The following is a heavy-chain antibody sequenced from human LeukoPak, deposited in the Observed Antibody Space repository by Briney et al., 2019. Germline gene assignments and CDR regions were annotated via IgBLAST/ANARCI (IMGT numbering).Heavy chain of an antibody. V-gene: IGHV1-46*01. CDR3: ACPREGIAVAGTMGFDY. J-gene: IGHJ4*02. CDR1: GYTFTSYY. Sequence: ASVKVSCVPSGYTFTSYYMHWVRQAPGQGLEWMGIINPSGGSTSYAQKFQGRVTMTRDTSTSTVYMELSSLRSENTAVYYWACPREGIAVAGTMGFDYWGQGTLVTVSS. D-gene: IGHD6-19*01. CDR2: INPSGGST.